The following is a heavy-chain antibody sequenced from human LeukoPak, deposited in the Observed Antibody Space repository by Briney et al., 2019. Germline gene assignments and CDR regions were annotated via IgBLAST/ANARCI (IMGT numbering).Heavy chain of an antibody. CDR3: ARDLQGLPDY. V-gene: IGHV3-30*04. CDR1: GFTFNNHA. D-gene: IGHD6-19*01. CDR2: ISYHGGDK. Sequence: GRSLRLSCAAAGFTFNNHAMHWVRQALGKGLEWVAVISYHGGDKYYADSVKGRFTISRDNSKNTLDLQMNSLGGADTAVYYCARDLQGLPDYWGQGTLVTVSS. J-gene: IGHJ4*02.